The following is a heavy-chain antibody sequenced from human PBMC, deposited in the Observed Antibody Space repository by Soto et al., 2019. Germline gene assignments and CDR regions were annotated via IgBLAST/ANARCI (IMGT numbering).Heavy chain of an antibody. Sequence: QVQLVESGGGVVQPGRSLRLSCAASGFTFSRYGMHWVRQAPGKGLEWVAVISYDGSNKYYADSVKGRFTISRDNSKNTLYLQMNSLRAEDTAVYYRAKGSFNIVVVPAAIGYWGQGTLVTVYS. V-gene: IGHV3-30*18. D-gene: IGHD2-2*01. CDR1: GFTFSRYG. CDR2: ISYDGSNK. CDR3: AKGSFNIVVVPAAIGY. J-gene: IGHJ4*02.